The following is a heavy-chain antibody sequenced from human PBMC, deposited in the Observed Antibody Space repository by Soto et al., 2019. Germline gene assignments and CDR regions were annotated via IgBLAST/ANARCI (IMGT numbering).Heavy chain of an antibody. J-gene: IGHJ4*02. V-gene: IGHV1-18*01. Sequence: ASLKVSCKASGYTFTSYGISWVRQAPGQGLEWMGWISAYNGNTNYAQKLQGRVTMTTDTSTSTACMELRSLRSDDTAVYYCARVLPSPNTVTTASFDYWGQGTLVTVSS. CDR3: ARVLPSPNTVTTASFDY. CDR1: GYTFTSYG. CDR2: ISAYNGNT. D-gene: IGHD4-17*01.